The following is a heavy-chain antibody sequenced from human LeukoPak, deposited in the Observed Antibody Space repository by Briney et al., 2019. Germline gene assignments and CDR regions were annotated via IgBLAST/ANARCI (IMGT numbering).Heavy chain of an antibody. CDR3: ARSGSTRSYSYYGMDV. J-gene: IGHJ6*02. Sequence: PSETLSLTCTVSPGSISSGGYYWSWIRQHPGKGLEWIGYIYYSGSTYYNPSLKSRVTISVDTSKNQFSLILSSVTAAATAVYYCARSGSTRSYSYYGMDVWGQGTTITVSS. CDR2: IYYSGST. V-gene: IGHV4-31*03. D-gene: IGHD2-15*01. CDR1: PGSISSGGYY.